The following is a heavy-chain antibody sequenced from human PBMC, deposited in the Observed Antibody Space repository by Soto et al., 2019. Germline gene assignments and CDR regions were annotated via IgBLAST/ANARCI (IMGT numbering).Heavy chain of an antibody. V-gene: IGHV3-30*04. Sequence: GGSLRPSCAASGFTFSSYAMHWVRQAPGKGLEWVAVISYDGSNKYYADSVKGRFTISRDNSKNTLYLQMNSLRAEDTAVYYCARDRGGGSYGGYFDYWGQGTLVTVSS. CDR3: ARDRGGGSYGGYFDY. D-gene: IGHD1-26*01. CDR2: ISYDGSNK. J-gene: IGHJ4*02. CDR1: GFTFSSYA.